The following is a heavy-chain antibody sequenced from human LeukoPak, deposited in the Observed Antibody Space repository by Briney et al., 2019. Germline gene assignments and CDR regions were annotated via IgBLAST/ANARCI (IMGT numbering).Heavy chain of an antibody. Sequence: GGSLRLSCAASGNYWMHWVRQAPGKGLEWVSYISSSSSTIYYADSVKGRFTISRDNAKNSLYLQMNSLRDEDTAVYYCARGHNYFDYWGQGTLVTVSS. V-gene: IGHV3-48*02. CDR3: ARGHNYFDY. CDR2: ISSSSSTI. J-gene: IGHJ4*02. CDR1: GNYW.